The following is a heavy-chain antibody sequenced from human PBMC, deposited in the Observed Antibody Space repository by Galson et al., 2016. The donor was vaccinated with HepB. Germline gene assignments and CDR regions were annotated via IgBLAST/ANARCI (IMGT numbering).Heavy chain of an antibody. CDR3: AKDTGSGSGRPFTAV. Sequence: SLRLSCAGSGFTFRYYGMHWLRQTPAKGLEWVALISDDGFQKYYLDSVKGRFTVSRDNSKDTVYLEMHSLTTEDTALYFCAKDTGSGSGRPFTAVWGQGTVVTVSS. CDR2: ISDDGFQK. V-gene: IGHV3-30*18. J-gene: IGHJ4*02. CDR1: GFTFRYYG. D-gene: IGHD3-10*01.